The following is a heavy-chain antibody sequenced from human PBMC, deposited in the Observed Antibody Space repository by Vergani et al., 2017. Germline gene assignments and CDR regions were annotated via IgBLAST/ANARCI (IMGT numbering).Heavy chain of an antibody. V-gene: IGHV3-49*03. CDR1: GFTFGDYA. D-gene: IGHD2-2*01. J-gene: IGHJ6*03. Sequence: EVQLVESGGGLVQPGRSLRLSCTASGFTFGDYAMSWFRQAPGKGLEWVGFIRSKAYGGTTEYAASVKGRFTISRDDSKSIAYLQMNSLKTEDTAVYYCTRGGVPAANDYYYYYMDVWGKGTTVIV. CDR2: IRSKAYGGTT. CDR3: TRGGVPAANDYYYYYMDV.